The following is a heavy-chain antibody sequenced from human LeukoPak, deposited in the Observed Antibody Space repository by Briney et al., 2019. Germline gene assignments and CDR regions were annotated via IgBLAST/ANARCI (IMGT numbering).Heavy chain of an antibody. D-gene: IGHD3-10*01. J-gene: IGHJ4*02. V-gene: IGHV4-4*02. Sequence: SETLSLTCAVSGASISSRFWWSWVRQPPGKGLEWIGQVHNSGYTKYNPSLKSRVTISVDTSKNQFSLKLSSVTAADTAVYYCARVPLGYGSGSYYNALDYWGQGTLVTVSS. CDR2: VHNSGYT. CDR3: ARVPLGYGSGSYYNALDY. CDR1: GASISSRFW.